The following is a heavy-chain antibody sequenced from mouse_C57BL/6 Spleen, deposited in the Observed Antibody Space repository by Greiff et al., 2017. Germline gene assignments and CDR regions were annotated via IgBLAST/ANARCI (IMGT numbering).Heavy chain of an antibody. V-gene: IGHV3-6*01. Sequence: VQLKESGPGLVKPSQSLSLTCSVTGYSITSGYYWNWIRQFPGNKLEWMGYISYDGSNNYNPSLKNRISITRDTSKNQFFLKLNSVTTEDTATYYCASLGSPFDYWGQGTTLTVSS. CDR3: ASLGSPFDY. CDR2: ISYDGSN. J-gene: IGHJ2*01. CDR1: GYSITSGYY. D-gene: IGHD1-1*01.